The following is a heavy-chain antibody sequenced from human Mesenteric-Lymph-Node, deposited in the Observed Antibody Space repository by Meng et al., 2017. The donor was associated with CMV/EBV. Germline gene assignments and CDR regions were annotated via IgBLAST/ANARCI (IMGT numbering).Heavy chain of an antibody. V-gene: IGHV3-53*05. CDR1: GLSVTANY. CDR3: ARDRWPMEHFYYAMDV. J-gene: IGHJ6*02. Sequence: GESLKISCAASGLSVTANYMSWVRQAPGKGLEWVSVIYRGGNTYYADSVKGRFTISRDDSEDMVYLQMNSLRGEDTAVYYCARDRWPMEHFYYAMDVWGQGTAVTVSS. D-gene: IGHD3-10*01. CDR2: IYRGGNT.